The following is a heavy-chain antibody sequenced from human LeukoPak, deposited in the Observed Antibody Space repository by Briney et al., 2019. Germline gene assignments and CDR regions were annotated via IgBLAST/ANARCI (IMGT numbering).Heavy chain of an antibody. Sequence: ASVKVSCKASGYTFTSYYMHWVRQAPGQGLEWMGIINPSGGSTSYAQKFQGRVTMTRDTSTSTVYMELSSLRSEDTAVYYCARDLFSGGSCYCVDYWGQGTLVTVSS. V-gene: IGHV1-46*01. CDR1: GYTFTSYY. J-gene: IGHJ4*02. D-gene: IGHD2-15*01. CDR2: INPSGGST. CDR3: ARDLFSGGSCYCVDY.